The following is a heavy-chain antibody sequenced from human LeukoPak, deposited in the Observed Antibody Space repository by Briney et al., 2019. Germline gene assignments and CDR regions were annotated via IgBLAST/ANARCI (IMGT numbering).Heavy chain of an antibody. Sequence: GWSLGLSCAASGFTFSGSAMHWVRQASGTGLEWVGRIRSKANSYATAYAASVKGRFTISRDDSKNTAYLQMNSLKTEDTAVYYCTGQYYYDSSGYYREASAYYYYMDVWGKGTAVTVSS. CDR3: TGQYYYDSSGYYREASAYYYYMDV. J-gene: IGHJ6*03. D-gene: IGHD3-22*01. CDR1: GFTFSGSA. CDR2: IRSKANSYAT. V-gene: IGHV3-73*01.